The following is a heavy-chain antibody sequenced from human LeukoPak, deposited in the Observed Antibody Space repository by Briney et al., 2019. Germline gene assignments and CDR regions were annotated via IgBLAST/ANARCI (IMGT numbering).Heavy chain of an antibody. D-gene: IGHD3-10*01. CDR2: ISGGGGST. V-gene: IGHV3-23*01. CDR1: GFTFSSYA. CDR3: ANSFGY. J-gene: IGHJ4*02. Sequence: GGSLRLSCAASGFTFSSYAMSWVRHAPGEGLEWVSAISGGGGSTSYADSVKGRFTNSRDNYKNTLSLQMNSLRAEDTAVYYCANSFGYWGQGTLVTVSS.